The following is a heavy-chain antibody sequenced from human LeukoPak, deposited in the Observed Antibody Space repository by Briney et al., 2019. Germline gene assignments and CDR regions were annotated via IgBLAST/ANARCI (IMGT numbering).Heavy chain of an antibody. CDR3: ATYGAGFDT. CDR1: GLTFSDYY. CDR2: INIGGTNT. J-gene: IGHJ5*02. Sequence: GGSLRLSCAASGLTFSDYYMSWIRQAPGKGLEWLSYINIGGTNTHYADSVKGRFTISRDNAKKSLYLEMTNLRAEDTAVYYCATYGAGFDTWGQGVLVTVSS. D-gene: IGHD2-21*01. V-gene: IGHV3-11*01.